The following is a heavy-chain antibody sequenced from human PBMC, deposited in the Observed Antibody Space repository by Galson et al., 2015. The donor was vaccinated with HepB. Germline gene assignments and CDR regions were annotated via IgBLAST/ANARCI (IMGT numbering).Heavy chain of an antibody. CDR3: ARGALIVVVGATQNNWFDP. J-gene: IGHJ5*02. Sequence: SVKVSCKASGYTFSSYPITWVRQAPGEGLEWMGWISPYTRRTDYAQKFQGRVTMTTDTSTNTAYMELRSLRSDDTAVYYCARGALIVVVGATQNNWFDPWGQGTLVTVSS. V-gene: IGHV1-18*01. CDR1: GYTFSSYP. D-gene: IGHD2-15*01. CDR2: ISPYTRRT.